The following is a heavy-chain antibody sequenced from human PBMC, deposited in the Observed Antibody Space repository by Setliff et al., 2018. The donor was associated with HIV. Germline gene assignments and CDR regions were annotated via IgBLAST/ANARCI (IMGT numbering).Heavy chain of an antibody. CDR1: GGSSSSSSFY. V-gene: IGHV4-39*01. J-gene: IGHJ5*02. CDR2: IYYSGNT. CDR3: ARRHTAFDP. Sequence: SETLSLTCTVSGGSSSSSSFYWGWSRQPPGKGLEWIGSIYYSGNTYYNPSLKSRVTISVDTSKNQFSLKLSSVTAADTAMYYCARRHTAFDPWGQGTLVTVSS. D-gene: IGHD5-18*01.